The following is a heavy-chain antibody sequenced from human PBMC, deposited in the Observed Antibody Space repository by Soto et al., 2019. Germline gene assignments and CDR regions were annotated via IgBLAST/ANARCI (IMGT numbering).Heavy chain of an antibody. CDR1: GGSVSGGSYC. V-gene: IGHV4-61*01. CDR3: ARVPLTTYFDL. CDR2: VYNSGST. D-gene: IGHD3-9*01. J-gene: IGHJ2*01. Sequence: QVQLQESGPGLVKPSETLSLTCTVSGGSVSGGSYCWSWIRQPPGKGLECIGYVYNSGSTTYNPALKSPVTRSVDTSKNQFALGLSSVTAADTAVYYCARVPLTTYFDLWGRGTLVTVSS.